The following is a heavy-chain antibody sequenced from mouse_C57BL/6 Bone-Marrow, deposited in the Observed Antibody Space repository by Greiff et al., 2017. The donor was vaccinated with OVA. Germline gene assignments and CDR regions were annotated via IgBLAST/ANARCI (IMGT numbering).Heavy chain of an antibody. J-gene: IGHJ1*03. D-gene: IGHD1-1*01. Sequence: EVQLQQSGPELVKPGASVKTPCKASGYTFTDYNMDWVKQSHGKSLEWIGDINPNNGGTIYNQKFKGKATLTVDKSSSPAYMELRSLTSEDTAVYDRARLYYYGSSLWYFDVWGTGTTVTVSS. CDR1: GYTFTDYN. V-gene: IGHV1-18*01. CDR3: ARLYYYGSSLWYFDV. CDR2: INPNNGGT.